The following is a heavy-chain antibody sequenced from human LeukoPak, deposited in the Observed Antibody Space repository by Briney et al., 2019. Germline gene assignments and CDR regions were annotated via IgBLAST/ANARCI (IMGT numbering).Heavy chain of an antibody. CDR3: ASEYHY. CDR1: GFTFDDYA. J-gene: IGHJ4*02. D-gene: IGHD2/OR15-2a*01. Sequence: PGGSLRLSCAASGFTFDDYAMHWVRQAPGKGPEWVSGISWNSGSIGYADSVKGRFTISRDNAKNSLYLQMNSLRAEDTALYYCASEYHYWGQGTLVTVSS. CDR2: ISWNSGSI. V-gene: IGHV3-9*01.